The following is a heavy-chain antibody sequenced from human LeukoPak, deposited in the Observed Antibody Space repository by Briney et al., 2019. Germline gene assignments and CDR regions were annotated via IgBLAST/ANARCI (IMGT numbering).Heavy chain of an antibody. CDR2: ISSSSHYI. Sequence: GGSLRLSCAASGFTFSSYSMDWVRQAPGKGLEWVSSISSSSHYIYYADSVRGRFTISRDNAKNSLYLQTNSLRAEDTAVYFCARDPSSGWYKDYFDYWGQGALVTVSS. V-gene: IGHV3-21*01. D-gene: IGHD6-19*01. CDR1: GFTFSSYS. CDR3: ARDPSSGWYKDYFDY. J-gene: IGHJ4*02.